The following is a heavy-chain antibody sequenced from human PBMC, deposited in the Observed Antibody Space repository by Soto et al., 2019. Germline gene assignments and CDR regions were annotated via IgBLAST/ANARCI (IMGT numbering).Heavy chain of an antibody. CDR3: ARRQNWNNLFDT. V-gene: IGHV4-59*08. CDR2: SYYSGTT. J-gene: IGHJ4*02. CDR1: GGFIDFYY. D-gene: IGHD1-1*01. Sequence: QLQLQESGPGLVKPSETLSLTCTVSGGFIDFYYWSWIRQAPGKGLEWIGCSYYSGTTTYNPSFKSRVSISIDTSKTQFSLRLRSVTAADTAVYYCARRQNWNNLFDTWGQGKLGTVSS.